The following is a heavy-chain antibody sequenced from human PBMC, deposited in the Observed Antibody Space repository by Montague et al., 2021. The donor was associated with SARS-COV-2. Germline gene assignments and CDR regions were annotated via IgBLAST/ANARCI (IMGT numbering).Heavy chain of an antibody. Sequence: SETLSLTCTVSGGSISSYYWSWIRQPPGKGLEWIGYIYYSGSTYYNPSLKSRVTISVDTSKNQLSLKLSSVTAADTAVYYCARHYYGSGSYYLGEFDYWGQGTLVTVSS. J-gene: IGHJ4*02. CDR2: IYYSGST. CDR3: ARHYYGSGSYYLGEFDY. V-gene: IGHV4-59*08. D-gene: IGHD3-10*01. CDR1: GGSISSYY.